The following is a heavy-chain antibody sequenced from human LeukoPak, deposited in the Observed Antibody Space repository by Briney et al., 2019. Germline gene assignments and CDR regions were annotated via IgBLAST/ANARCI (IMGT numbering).Heavy chain of an antibody. Sequence: SQTLSLTSTVSGGSISSGSYYWSWIRQPAGQGLQWIGRIYTSGSTNYNPSLKSRVTISVDTSKNQFSLKLSSVTAADTAVYYCARDRGYCSSTSCNIWGQGTLVTVYS. J-gene: IGHJ4*02. CDR1: GGSISSGSYY. D-gene: IGHD2-2*02. CDR2: IYTSGST. V-gene: IGHV4-61*02. CDR3: ARDRGYCSSTSCNI.